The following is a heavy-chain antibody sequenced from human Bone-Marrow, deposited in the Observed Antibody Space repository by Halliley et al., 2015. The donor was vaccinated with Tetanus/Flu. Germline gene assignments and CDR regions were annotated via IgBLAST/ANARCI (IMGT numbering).Heavy chain of an antibody. Sequence: LEWIASVYYPGGPYYTPSLKGRVPISAAASKTQISLTLSSMAAADTAVYYCARHGGYYPFDYWGQGTLVTVSS. V-gene: IGHV4-39*01. J-gene: IGHJ4*02. CDR2: VYYPGGP. CDR3: ARHGGYYPFDY. D-gene: IGHD1-26*01.